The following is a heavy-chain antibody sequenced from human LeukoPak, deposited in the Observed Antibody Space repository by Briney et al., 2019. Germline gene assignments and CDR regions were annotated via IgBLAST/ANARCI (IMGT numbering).Heavy chain of an antibody. J-gene: IGHJ3*02. CDR3: ARDRQVRYYGSGSFDAFDI. CDR1: GFTFSSYT. D-gene: IGHD3-10*01. Sequence: GGSLRLSCAASGFTFSSYTMHWVRQAPGKGLEWVAVISYDGSNKYYADSVKGRFTISRDNSKNTLYLQMNSLRAEDTAVYYCARDRQVRYYGSGSFDAFDIWGQGTMVTVSS. V-gene: IGHV3-30-3*01. CDR2: ISYDGSNK.